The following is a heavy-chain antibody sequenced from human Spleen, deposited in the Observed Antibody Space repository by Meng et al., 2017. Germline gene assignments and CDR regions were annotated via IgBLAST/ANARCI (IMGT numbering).Heavy chain of an antibody. Sequence: SETLSLTCAVSGYSINSGYYWGWIRQPPGKGLEWIGEINHSGSTNYNPSLESRATISVDTSQNNLSLKLSSVTAADSAVYYCARGPTTMAHDFDYWGQGTLVTVSS. CDR3: ARGPTTMAHDFDY. CDR2: INHSGST. J-gene: IGHJ4*02. V-gene: IGHV4-38-2*01. D-gene: IGHD4-11*01. CDR1: GYSINSGYY.